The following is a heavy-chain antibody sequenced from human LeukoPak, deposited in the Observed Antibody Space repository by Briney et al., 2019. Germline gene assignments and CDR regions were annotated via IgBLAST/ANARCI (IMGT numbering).Heavy chain of an antibody. CDR2: IKSKADGETI. Sequence: GGSLRLSCAASGFTFTNAWMNWVRQAPGKGLEWVGRIKSKADGETIDYAAPVKGRFTFSRDDPKNMLYLQMNGLKSEDTAVYYCSTLTSRGLSDSWGQGTLVTVSS. V-gene: IGHV3-15*07. D-gene: IGHD1-20*01. CDR1: GFTFTNAW. CDR3: STLTSRGLSDS. J-gene: IGHJ4*02.